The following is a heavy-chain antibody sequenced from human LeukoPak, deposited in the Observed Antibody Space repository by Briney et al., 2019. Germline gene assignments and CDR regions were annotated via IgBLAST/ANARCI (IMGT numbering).Heavy chain of an antibody. J-gene: IGHJ5*02. V-gene: IGHV1-2*06. CDR2: INPNSGGT. Sequence: ASVKVSCKASGYTFTGYYMHWVRQAPGQGLEWMGRINPNSGGTNYAQKFQGRVTMTRDTSLSTAYMELSRLRPDNTAVYYCARTLRGGGNNWFDPWGQGTLVTVSS. CDR1: GYTFTGYY. CDR3: ARTLRGGGNNWFDP. D-gene: IGHD3-16*01.